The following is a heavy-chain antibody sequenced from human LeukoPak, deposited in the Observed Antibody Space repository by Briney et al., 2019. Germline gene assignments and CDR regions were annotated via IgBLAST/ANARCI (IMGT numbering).Heavy chain of an antibody. J-gene: IGHJ3*02. D-gene: IGHD3/OR15-3a*01. CDR1: GFTFSSYA. CDR2: ISYDGSNK. V-gene: IGHV3-30-3*01. CDR3: ARDWTDAFDI. Sequence: GGSLRLSCAASGFTFSSYAMHWVRQAPGKGLEWVAVISYDGSNKYYADSVKGRFTISRDNSKNTLYLQMNSLRAEDTAVYYCARDWTDAFDIWGQGTMVTVSS.